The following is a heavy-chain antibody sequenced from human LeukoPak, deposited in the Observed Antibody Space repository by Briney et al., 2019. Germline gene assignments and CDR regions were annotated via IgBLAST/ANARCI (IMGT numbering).Heavy chain of an antibody. CDR1: GFTFSSYA. D-gene: IGHD6-19*01. V-gene: IGHV3-23*01. CDR3: AKDLSSGWESYYLDY. Sequence: GGSLRLSCAASGFTFSSYAMSWVRQAPGKGLEWVSAISGSGGSTYYADSVKGRFTISRDNSKNTLHLQMNSLRAEDTAVYYCAKDLSSGWESYYLDYWGQGTLVTVSS. J-gene: IGHJ4*02. CDR2: ISGSGGST.